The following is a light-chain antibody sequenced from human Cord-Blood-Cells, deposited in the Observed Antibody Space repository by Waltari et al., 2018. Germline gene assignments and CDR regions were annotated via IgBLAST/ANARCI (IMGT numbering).Light chain of an antibody. CDR3: QQYYSTPYT. CDR1: QSVLYSSNNNNY. CDR2: WAS. J-gene: IGKJ2*01. V-gene: IGKV4-1*01. Sequence: DIVMTQSPDSLALSLGETATINCKYSQSVLYSSNNNNYLAWYQQKPGQPPKLLIYWASTRESGVPDRFSGSGSGTDFTLTISSLQAEDVAVYYCQQYYSTPYTFGQGTKLEIK.